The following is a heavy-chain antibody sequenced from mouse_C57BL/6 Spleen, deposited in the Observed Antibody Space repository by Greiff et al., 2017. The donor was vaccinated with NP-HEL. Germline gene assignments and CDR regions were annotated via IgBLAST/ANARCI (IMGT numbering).Heavy chain of an antibody. D-gene: IGHD1-1*01. CDR3: ARHDYYYGSGHAMDY. J-gene: IGHJ4*01. CDR1: GYTFTEYT. CDR2: FYPGSGSI. V-gene: IGHV1-62-2*01. Sequence: VKLMESGAELVKPGASVKLSCKASGYTFTEYTIHWVKQRSGQGLEWIGWFYPGSGSIKYNEKFKDKATLTADKSSSTVYMELSRLTSEDSAVYFCARHDYYYGSGHAMDYWGQGTSVTVSS.